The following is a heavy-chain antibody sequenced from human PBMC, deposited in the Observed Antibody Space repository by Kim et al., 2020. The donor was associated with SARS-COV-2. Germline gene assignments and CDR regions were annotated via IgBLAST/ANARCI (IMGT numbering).Heavy chain of an antibody. J-gene: IGHJ5*02. CDR1: GFTFSSYG. Sequence: GGSLRLSCAASGFTFSSYGMHWVRQAPGKGLEWVAVTSYDGSNKYYADSVKGRFTISRDNSKNTLYLQMNSLRAEDTAVYYCAKEGGYPNWFDPWGQGTLVTVSS. CDR2: TSYDGSNK. D-gene: IGHD5-12*01. CDR3: AKEGGYPNWFDP. V-gene: IGHV3-30*18.